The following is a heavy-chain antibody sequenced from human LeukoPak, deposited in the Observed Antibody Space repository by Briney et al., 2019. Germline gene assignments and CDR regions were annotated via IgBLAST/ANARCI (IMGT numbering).Heavy chain of an antibody. D-gene: IGHD5-12*01. Sequence: GGSLRLSCAASGFTFSSYAMHWVRQAPGKGLEWVANIKQDGSEKYYVDSVKGRFTISRDNAKNSLYLQMNSLRGEDTAVYYCARGGGYDYGDYYYYYMDVWGKGTTVTVSS. V-gene: IGHV3-7*04. J-gene: IGHJ6*03. CDR3: ARGGGYDYGDYYYYYMDV. CDR1: GFTFSSYA. CDR2: IKQDGSEK.